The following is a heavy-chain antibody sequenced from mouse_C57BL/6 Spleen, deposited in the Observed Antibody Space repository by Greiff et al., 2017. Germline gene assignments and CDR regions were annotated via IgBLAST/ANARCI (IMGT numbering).Heavy chain of an antibody. Sequence: QVQLQQPGAELVKPGASVKLSCKASGYTFTSYWMHWVKQRPGQGLEWIGMIHPNSGSTNYNEKFKSKATLTVDKSSSTAYMQLSSLTSEDSAVYYCARGDFTTVVGRVWGTGTTVTVSS. V-gene: IGHV1-64*01. J-gene: IGHJ1*03. CDR1: GYTFTSYW. D-gene: IGHD1-1*01. CDR2: IHPNSGST. CDR3: ARGDFTTVVGRV.